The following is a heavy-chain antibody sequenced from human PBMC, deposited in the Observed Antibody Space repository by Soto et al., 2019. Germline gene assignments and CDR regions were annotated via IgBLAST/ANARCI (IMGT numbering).Heavy chain of an antibody. D-gene: IGHD6-13*01. CDR2: INHSGST. CDR1: SGSFSGYY. V-gene: IGHV4-34*01. J-gene: IGHJ4*02. Sequence: SETLSLTCAVYSGSFSGYYWSWIRQPPGKGLEWIGEINHSGSTNYNPSLKSRVTISVDTSKNQFSLKLSSVTAADTAVYYCARLGFIPQSFLGIAAAGTVDWGQGTLVTVS. CDR3: ARLGFIPQSFLGIAAAGTVD.